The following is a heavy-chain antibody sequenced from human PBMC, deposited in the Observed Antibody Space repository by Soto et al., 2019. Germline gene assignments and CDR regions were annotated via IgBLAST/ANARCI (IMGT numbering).Heavy chain of an antibody. V-gene: IGHV4-34*01. CDR2: INHSGST. Sequence: PSETLSLTCAVYGGSFSGYYWSWIRQPPGKGLEWIGEINHSGSTNYNPSLKSRVTISVDTSKNQFSLKLSSVTAADTAVYYCARDQGAARRGIDYWGQGTLVTVSS. CDR3: ARDQGAARRGIDY. D-gene: IGHD6-6*01. J-gene: IGHJ4*02. CDR1: GGSFSGYY.